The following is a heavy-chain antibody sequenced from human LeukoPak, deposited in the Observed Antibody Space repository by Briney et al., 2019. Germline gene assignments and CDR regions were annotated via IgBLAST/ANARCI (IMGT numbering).Heavy chain of an antibody. CDR3: ARDTITIFGVVTLGPYGMDV. CDR2: IYSGGST. D-gene: IGHD3-3*01. J-gene: IGHJ6*02. V-gene: IGHV3-53*01. Sequence: GGSLRLSCAASGFTVSSKYMSWVRQAPGKGLEWVSVIYSGGSTYFADSVKGRFTISRDNSKNTLYLQMNSLRAEDTAVYYCARDTITIFGVVTLGPYGMDVWGQGTTVTVSS. CDR1: GFTVSSKY.